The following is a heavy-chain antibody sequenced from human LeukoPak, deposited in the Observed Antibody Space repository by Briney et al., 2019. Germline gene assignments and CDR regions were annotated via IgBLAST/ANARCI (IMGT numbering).Heavy chain of an antibody. J-gene: IGHJ4*02. V-gene: IGHV3-23*01. CDR2: ISGSGGST. CDR1: GFTFSSYA. D-gene: IGHD3-10*01. CDR3: AKAEGCYGSGSSPFDY. Sequence: GGSLRLSCAASGFTFSSYAMSWVRQAPGKGLEWVSAISGSGGSTYYADSVKGRFTISRDNSKNTLYLQMNSLRAEDTAVYYCAKAEGCYGSGSSPFDYWGQGTLVTVSS.